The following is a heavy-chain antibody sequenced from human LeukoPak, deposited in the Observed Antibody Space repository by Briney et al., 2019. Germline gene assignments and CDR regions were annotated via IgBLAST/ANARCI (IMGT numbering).Heavy chain of an antibody. Sequence: SGPTLVKPPQTLTLTCSFSGFSLSTSGVGVGWIRQPPGKALESLALIYWDDDKHYSPSLKSRLTITKDTSKNQVVLTMTNIDPVDTATYYCAHRSGGSSGWAFDYWGQGTLVTVSS. CDR1: GFSLSTSGVG. CDR3: AHRSGGSSGWAFDY. V-gene: IGHV2-5*02. CDR2: IYWDDDK. J-gene: IGHJ4*02. D-gene: IGHD6-19*01.